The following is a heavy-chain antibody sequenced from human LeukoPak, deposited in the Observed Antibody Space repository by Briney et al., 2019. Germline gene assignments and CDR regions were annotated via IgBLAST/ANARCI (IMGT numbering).Heavy chain of an antibody. CDR3: ARDQAAIGPIDY. V-gene: IGHV4-31*03. Sequence: SQTLSLTCTVSGGSISSGGYYWSWIRQHPGKGLEWIGYIYYSGSTYYNPSLKSRVTISVDTSKNQFSLKLSSVTAADTAVYYCARDQAAIGPIDYWGQGTLVTVSS. CDR2: IYYSGST. CDR1: GGSISSGGYY. D-gene: IGHD5-18*01. J-gene: IGHJ4*02.